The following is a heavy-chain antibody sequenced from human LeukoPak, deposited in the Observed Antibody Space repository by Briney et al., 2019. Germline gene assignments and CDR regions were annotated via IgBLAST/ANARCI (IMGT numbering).Heavy chain of an antibody. CDR2: ISSNGGST. CDR3: ARVGSGWYIDY. CDR1: GFTFSSYA. V-gene: IGHV3-64*01. D-gene: IGHD6-19*01. Sequence: GGSLRLSCAASGFTFSSYAMHWVRQAAGKGLEYVSAISSNGGSTYYANSVKGRFTISRDNSKHTLYLQMGSLRAEDMAVYYCARVGSGWYIDYWGQGTLVTVSS. J-gene: IGHJ4*02.